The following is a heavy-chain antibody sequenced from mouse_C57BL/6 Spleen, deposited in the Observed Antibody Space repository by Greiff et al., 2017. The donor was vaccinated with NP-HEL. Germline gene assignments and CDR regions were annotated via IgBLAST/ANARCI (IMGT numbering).Heavy chain of an antibody. D-gene: IGHD2-4*01. CDR3: PPYDYDGYYAMDY. J-gene: IGHJ4*01. CDR1: GFNIKDDY. CDR2: IDPENGDT. Sequence: VQLQQSGAELVRPGASVKLSCTASGFNIKDDYMHWVKQRPEQGLEWIGWIDPENGDTEYASKFQGKATITADTSSNTAYLQLSSLTSEDTAVCYCPPYDYDGYYAMDYWGQGTSVTVSS. V-gene: IGHV14-4*01.